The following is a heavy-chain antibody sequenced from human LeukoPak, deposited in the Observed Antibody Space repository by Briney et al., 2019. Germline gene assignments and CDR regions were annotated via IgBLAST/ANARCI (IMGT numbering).Heavy chain of an antibody. CDR2: INPNSGGT. CDR1: GGTFSSYA. Sequence: ASVKVSCKASGGTFSSYAISWVRQATGQGLEWMGWINPNSGGTNYAQKFQGRVTMTRDTSISTAYMELSRLRSDDTAVYYCARVPMDEGATFDYWGQGTLVTVSS. V-gene: IGHV1-2*02. CDR3: ARVPMDEGATFDY. J-gene: IGHJ4*02. D-gene: IGHD1-26*01.